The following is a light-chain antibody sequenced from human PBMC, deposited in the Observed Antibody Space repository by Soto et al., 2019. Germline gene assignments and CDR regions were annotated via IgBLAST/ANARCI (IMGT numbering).Light chain of an antibody. CDR2: GNT. Sequence: QSVLTQPPSVSGAPGQRVTISCTGSSSYIGAGYDVHWYQQLPGAAPKLLFYGNTNRPSGVPDRFSGSKSGTSASLAITGLQAEDEADYYCQSYDSSLSGYVFGTGTKLIVL. V-gene: IGLV1-40*01. CDR3: QSYDSSLSGYV. CDR1: SSYIGAGYD. J-gene: IGLJ1*01.